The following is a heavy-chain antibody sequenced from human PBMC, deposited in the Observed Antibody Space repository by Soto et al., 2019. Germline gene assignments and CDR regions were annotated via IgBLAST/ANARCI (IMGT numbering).Heavy chain of an antibody. Sequence: GGSLRLSCAASGFTFSSYAMHWVRQAPGKGLEWVAVISYDGSNKYYADSVKGRFTISRDNSRNTLHLQMNSLRADDTAVYYSARDLYDTSDHWSFDYWG. CDR1: GFTFSSYA. CDR3: ARDLYDTSDHWSFDY. J-gene: IGHJ4*01. D-gene: IGHD3-22*01. V-gene: IGHV3-30-3*01. CDR2: ISYDGSNK.